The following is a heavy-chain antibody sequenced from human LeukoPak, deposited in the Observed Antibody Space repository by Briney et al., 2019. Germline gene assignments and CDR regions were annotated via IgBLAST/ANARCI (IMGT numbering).Heavy chain of an antibody. CDR3: ARDLGVTAIEVYFDY. D-gene: IGHD2-21*02. Sequence: PGGSLRLSCAASGFTFSSYGMHWVRQAPGKGLEWVAVIWYDGSNKYYADSVKGRFTISRDNSKNTLYLQMNSLRAEDTAVYYCARDLGVTAIEVYFDYWGQGTLVTVSS. CDR1: GFTFSSYG. J-gene: IGHJ4*02. V-gene: IGHV3-33*01. CDR2: IWYDGSNK.